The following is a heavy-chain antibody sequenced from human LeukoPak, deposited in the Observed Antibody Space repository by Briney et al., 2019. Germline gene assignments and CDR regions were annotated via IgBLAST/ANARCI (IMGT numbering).Heavy chain of an antibody. CDR3: ARGTPMATYYYFDY. Sequence: SETLSLTCAVYGGSFSDYYWSWIRQPPGKGLEWIGEINHSGSTNYNPSLKSRVTISVDTSKNQFSLKLSSVTAADTAVYYCARGTPMATYYYFDYWGQGTLVTVSS. J-gene: IGHJ4*02. CDR1: GGSFSDYY. V-gene: IGHV4-34*01. CDR2: INHSGST. D-gene: IGHD5-18*01.